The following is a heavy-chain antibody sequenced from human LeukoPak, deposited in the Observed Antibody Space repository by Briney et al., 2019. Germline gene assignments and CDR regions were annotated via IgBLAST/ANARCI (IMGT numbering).Heavy chain of an antibody. CDR2: IYHSGST. Sequence: SDTLSLTCAVSGYSISSFKWWGWIRQPPGKGLEWIAYIYHSGSTYYNPSLKSRVTLSVDTSKNQFSLRLSSVTAVDTAVYYCARTHTSGFSFDSWGQGTLVTVSS. J-gene: IGHJ4*02. CDR1: GYSISSFKW. CDR3: ARTHTSGFSFDS. V-gene: IGHV4-28*01. D-gene: IGHD6-19*01.